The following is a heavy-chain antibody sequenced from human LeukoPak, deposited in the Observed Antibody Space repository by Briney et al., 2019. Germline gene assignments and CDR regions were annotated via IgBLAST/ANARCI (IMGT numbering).Heavy chain of an antibody. Sequence: SVKVSCKASGYTFTSYGISWVRQAPGQGLEWMGGIIPIFGTANYAQKFQGRVTVTTDESTSTAYMELSSLRSEDTAVYYCARAATQYCSSTSCYLNYWGQGTLVTVSS. CDR1: GYTFTSYG. D-gene: IGHD2-2*01. V-gene: IGHV1-69*05. CDR3: ARAATQYCSSTSCYLNY. J-gene: IGHJ4*02. CDR2: IIPIFGTA.